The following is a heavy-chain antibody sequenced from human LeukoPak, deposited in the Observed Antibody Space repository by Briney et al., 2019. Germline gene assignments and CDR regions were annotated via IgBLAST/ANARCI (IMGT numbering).Heavy chain of an antibody. J-gene: IGHJ3*02. Sequence: GGSLRLSCAASGFTFSSSAMSRVRQVPGKGLAWVSRISASGGSTYYADSVRGRFTISRDNSKNTLYVQMNSLRDENTAVYYGARLSSFAFDIWGQGTMVTVSS. D-gene: IGHD3-16*02. CDR2: ISASGGST. CDR1: GFTFSSSA. CDR3: ARLSSFAFDI. V-gene: IGHV3-23*01.